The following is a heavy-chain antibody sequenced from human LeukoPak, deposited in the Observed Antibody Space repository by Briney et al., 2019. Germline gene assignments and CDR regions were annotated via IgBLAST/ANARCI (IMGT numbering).Heavy chain of an antibody. CDR3: AREGYYGSGSPPSLYFDY. V-gene: IGHV3-30*03. D-gene: IGHD3-10*01. CDR2: ISSDGNNK. J-gene: IGHJ4*02. CDR1: GFTFSSYG. Sequence: QTGGSLRLSCAASGFTFSSYGMHWVRQAPGKGLEWVAVISSDGNNKNYVDSVKGRFTFSRDNSRSTLYLQMNSLRPEDTAIYYCAREGYYGSGSPPSLYFDYWGQGTLVTVSS.